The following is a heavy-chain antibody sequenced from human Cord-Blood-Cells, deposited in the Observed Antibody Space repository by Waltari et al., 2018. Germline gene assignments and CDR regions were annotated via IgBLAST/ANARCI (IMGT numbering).Heavy chain of an antibody. J-gene: IGHJ4*02. CDR3: ARGGFTKAYNWNYEGNFDY. V-gene: IGHV1-18*01. D-gene: IGHD1-7*01. CDR1: GYTFTSSG. Sequence: QVQLVQSGAEVNKPGASVKVSCKASGYTFTSSGIRWVRQAPGQALEWMGWISAYNGNTNDAQKLQGRVTMTTDTSTSTAYMELRSLRSDDTAVYYCARGGFTKAYNWNYEGNFDYWGQGTLVTVSS. CDR2: ISAYNGNT.